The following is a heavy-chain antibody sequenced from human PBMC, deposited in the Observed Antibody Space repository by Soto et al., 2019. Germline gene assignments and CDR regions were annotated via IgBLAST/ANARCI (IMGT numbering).Heavy chain of an antibody. D-gene: IGHD2-8*02. J-gene: IGHJ6*02. CDR1: GFTVSSNY. CDR2: IYSGGST. V-gene: IGHV3-53*01. Sequence: EVQLVESGGGLIQPGGSLRLSCAASGFTVSSNYMSWVRQAPGKGLEGASVIYSGGSTYYADSVKGRFTISRDNSKNMLYLQMNRLRAEDTAVYYCARDGRPRVVYSGALPKDYYYYGMDFWCQGTTVTVSS. CDR3: ARDGRPRVVYSGALPKDYYYYGMDF.